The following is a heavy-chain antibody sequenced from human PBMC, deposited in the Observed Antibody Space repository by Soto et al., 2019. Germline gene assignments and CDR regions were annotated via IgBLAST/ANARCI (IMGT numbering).Heavy chain of an antibody. CDR2: INHSGST. D-gene: IGHD3-16*02. J-gene: IGHJ6*02. CDR1: GGSFSGYY. Sequence: SETLSLTCAVYGGSFSGYYWSWIRQPPGKGLEWIGEINHSGSTNYNPSLKSRVTISVDTSKNQFSLKLSSVTAADTAVYYCARALGGGVIRYYYYGMDVWGQGATVTVSS. V-gene: IGHV4-34*01. CDR3: ARALGGGVIRYYYYGMDV.